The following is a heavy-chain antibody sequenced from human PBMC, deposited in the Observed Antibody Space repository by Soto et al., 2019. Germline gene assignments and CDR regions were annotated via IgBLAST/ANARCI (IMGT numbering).Heavy chain of an antibody. Sequence: VQLVESGGGMVQPGTSLRLSCAASGFTFSKYGMHWVRQAPGKGLEWVALIWNDGIRKVYVDSVKGRFTISRDNSKNTLDLQMNNPRDEDTAVYYCARDDDNDANALDYWGPGTLVTVSS. J-gene: IGHJ4*02. CDR3: ARDDDNDANALDY. CDR2: IWNDGIRK. V-gene: IGHV3-33*01. CDR1: GFTFSKYG.